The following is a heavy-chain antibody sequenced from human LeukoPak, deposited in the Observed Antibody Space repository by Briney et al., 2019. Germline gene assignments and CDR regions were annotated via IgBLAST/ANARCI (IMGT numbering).Heavy chain of an antibody. J-gene: IGHJ5*02. CDR2: IYYSGST. V-gene: IGHV4-31*03. CDR1: GGSISSGGYY. D-gene: IGHD6-13*01. Sequence: SQTLSLTCTVSGGSISSGGYYWSWIRQHPGKGLEWIGYIYYSGSTYYNPSLKSRVTISVDTSKNQFFLNLRSVTAADTAVYYCARVPRIEAGATGDWFDPWGQGTVVTVSS. CDR3: ARVPRIEAGATGDWFDP.